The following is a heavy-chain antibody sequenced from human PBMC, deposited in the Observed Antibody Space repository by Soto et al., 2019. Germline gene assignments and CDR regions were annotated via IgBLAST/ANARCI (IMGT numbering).Heavy chain of an antibody. Sequence: EVQLLESGGGLVQPGGSLRLSCAASGFTFSNFAMSWVRQAPGKGLEWVSGISSGDGNTYYADSVKGRFTISRDNAKDTLYLQMDSLRAENTAIYYCAKDPRPGYDNVWHYFDSWGQGTLVTVSS. D-gene: IGHD2-2*03. CDR1: GFTFSNFA. J-gene: IGHJ4*02. V-gene: IGHV3-23*01. CDR3: AKDPRPGYDNVWHYFDS. CDR2: ISSGDGNT.